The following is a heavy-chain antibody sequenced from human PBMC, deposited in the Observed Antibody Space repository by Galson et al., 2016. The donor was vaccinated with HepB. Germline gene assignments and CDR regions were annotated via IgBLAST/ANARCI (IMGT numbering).Heavy chain of an antibody. J-gene: IGHJ5*02. Sequence: ETLSLTCAVSGASISDSNWWTWVRQVPGKGLEWIGEIYHTGTSNNNPFLTSRFTLSVDKSRHQFSLNLTSVTAADTAVYYCARAAIIPGARMVFDPWGQGTLVTVSS. CDR2: IYHTGTS. V-gene: IGHV4-4*02. D-gene: IGHD2-2*01. CDR3: ARAAIIPGARMVFDP. CDR1: GASISDSNW.